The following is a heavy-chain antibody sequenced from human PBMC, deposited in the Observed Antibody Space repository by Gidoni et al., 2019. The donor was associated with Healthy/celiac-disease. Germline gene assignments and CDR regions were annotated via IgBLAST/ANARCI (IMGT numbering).Heavy chain of an antibody. Sequence: QVQLVQSGSEVKKPGSSVNVSCKASRVTFSSYAISWVRQAVGQGHEWMGGIITIFGTANYAQKFQGRVTITAEESTSTAYMELSSLRSEDTAVYYCARGGATIHHRYWYFDLWGRGTLVTVSS. D-gene: IGHD5-12*01. V-gene: IGHV1-69*01. CDR2: IITIFGTA. CDR1: RVTFSSYA. J-gene: IGHJ2*01. CDR3: ARGGATIHHRYWYFDL.